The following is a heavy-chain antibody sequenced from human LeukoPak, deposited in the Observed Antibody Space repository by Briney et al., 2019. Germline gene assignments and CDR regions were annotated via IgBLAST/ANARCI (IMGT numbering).Heavy chain of an antibody. J-gene: IGHJ6*03. Sequence: ASVKVSCKASGGTFSSYAISWVRQAPGQGLEWMGGIIPIFGTANYAQKFQGRVTITADESTSTAYMELSSLRSEDTAVYYCASGAGSGRLYYYYYMHVWGKGTTVTVSS. CDR1: GGTFSSYA. D-gene: IGHD1-26*01. V-gene: IGHV1-69*13. CDR3: ASGAGSGRLYYYYYMHV. CDR2: IIPIFGTA.